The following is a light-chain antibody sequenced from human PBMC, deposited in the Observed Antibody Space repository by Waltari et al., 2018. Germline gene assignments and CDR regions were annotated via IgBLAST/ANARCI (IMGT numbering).Light chain of an antibody. V-gene: IGLV3-10*01. CDR3: YSSDSTGLRV. CDR2: EDT. CDR1: ALPSTH. Sequence: SYELTQPPPVPVSPGQTARITCSGHALPSTHAYWSQQTSGQAPRLVIYEDTKRPSGLPERFSGSSSGTVATLTITGAQVDDEADYYCYSSDSTGLRVFGGGTTVVVL. J-gene: IGLJ1*01.